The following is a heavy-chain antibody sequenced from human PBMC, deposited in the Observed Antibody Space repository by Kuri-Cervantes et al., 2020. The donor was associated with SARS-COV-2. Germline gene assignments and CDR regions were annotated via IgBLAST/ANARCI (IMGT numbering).Heavy chain of an antibody. CDR1: GFTFSDYY. CDR3: ARGSSGYDLTFDY. CDR2: ISSSSTI. Sequence: GESLKISCAASGFTFSDYYMNWVRQAPGKGLEWVSSISSSSTIYYADSVKGRFTISRDNAKNPLYLQMNSLRAEDTAVYYCARGSSGYDLTFDYWGQGTLVTVSS. D-gene: IGHD5-12*01. V-gene: IGHV3-69-1*01. J-gene: IGHJ4*02.